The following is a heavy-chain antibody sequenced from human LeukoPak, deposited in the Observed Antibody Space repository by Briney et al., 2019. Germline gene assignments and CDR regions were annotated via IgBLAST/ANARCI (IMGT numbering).Heavy chain of an antibody. CDR2: INSDGSST. CDR3: ARGGKYSGSSFDY. J-gene: IGHJ4*02. D-gene: IGHD1-26*01. CDR1: GFTFSSYS. Sequence: GGSLRLSCAASGFTFSSYSMNWVRQAPGKGLVWVSRINSDGSSTSYADSVKGRFTISRDNAKNTLYLQMNSLRAEDTAVYYCARGGKYSGSSFDYWGQGTLVTVSS. V-gene: IGHV3-74*01.